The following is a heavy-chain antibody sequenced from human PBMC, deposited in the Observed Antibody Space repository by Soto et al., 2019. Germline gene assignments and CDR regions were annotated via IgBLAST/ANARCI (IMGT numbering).Heavy chain of an antibody. Sequence: SGTLTLTRAGYGGSFSGYYWSWIRQPPGKGLEWIGEINHSGSTNYNSSLKSRVTISVDTSKNQFSLKLSSVTAADTAVYYCARDRITIFGSYYYYMDVWGKGTTVTVSS. D-gene: IGHD3-3*01. CDR1: GGSFSGYY. V-gene: IGHV4-34*01. J-gene: IGHJ6*03. CDR3: ARDRITIFGSYYYYMDV. CDR2: INHSGST.